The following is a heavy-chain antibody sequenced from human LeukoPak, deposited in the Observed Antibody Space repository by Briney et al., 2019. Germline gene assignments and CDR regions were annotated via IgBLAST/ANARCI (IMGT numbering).Heavy chain of an antibody. CDR2: ITGSGNGT. D-gene: IGHD5-12*01. CDR3: AKGHTDSEWLYFDS. CDR1: GLTLGDAA. Sequence: GGCLRLSCTAYGLTLGDAAVGSVRQAPGKGLEWVSAITGSGNGTYYADSVKGRFTISRDNSKNTLYLQRNSLRAEDTALYYCAKGHTDSEWLYFDSWGQGSLVTVSS. J-gene: IGHJ4*02. V-gene: IGHV3-23*01.